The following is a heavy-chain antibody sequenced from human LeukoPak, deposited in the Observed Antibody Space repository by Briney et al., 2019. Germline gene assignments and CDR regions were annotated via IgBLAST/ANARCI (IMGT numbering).Heavy chain of an antibody. J-gene: IGHJ6*03. V-gene: IGHV4-34*01. CDR1: GGSFSDFY. CDR3: ARDIAYCSGGSCYSRYYYMDV. D-gene: IGHD2-15*01. CDR2: INHSGSA. Sequence: SETLSLTCAVYGGSFSDFYWSWIRQPPGKGLEWIGEINHSGSANYNPSLKSRVTISVDTSKNQFSLKLSSVTAADTAVYYCARDIAYCSGGSCYSRYYYMDVWGKGTTVTVSS.